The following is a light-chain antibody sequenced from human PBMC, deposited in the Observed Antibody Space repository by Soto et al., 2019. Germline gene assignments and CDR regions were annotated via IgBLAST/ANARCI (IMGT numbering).Light chain of an antibody. J-gene: IGLJ1*01. Sequence: QSALTQPASVSGSPGQSITISCTGTRSDVGGYNYVSWYQHHPGKAPNLMIYEVSNRPSGVSHRFSGSKSGNTASLTISGLQAEDEADYYCSSYTTSSTLEGVFGTGTKLTVL. V-gene: IGLV2-14*01. CDR3: SSYTTSSTLEGV. CDR2: EVS. CDR1: RSDVGGYNY.